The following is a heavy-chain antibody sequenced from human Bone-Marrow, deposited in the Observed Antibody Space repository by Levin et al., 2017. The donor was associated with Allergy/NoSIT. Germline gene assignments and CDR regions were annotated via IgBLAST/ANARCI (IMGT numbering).Heavy chain of an antibody. J-gene: IGHJ4*02. CDR1: GFTFSSYE. D-gene: IGHD3-3*01. Sequence: PGGSLRLSCAASGFTFSSYEMNWVRQAPGKGLEWVSYISSSGSTIYYADSVKGRFTISRDNAKNSLYLQMNSLRAEDTAVYYCAREQSSWRYYDFWSGPQYYFDYWGQGTLVTVSS. V-gene: IGHV3-48*03. CDR3: AREQSSWRYYDFWSGPQYYFDY. CDR2: ISSSGSTI.